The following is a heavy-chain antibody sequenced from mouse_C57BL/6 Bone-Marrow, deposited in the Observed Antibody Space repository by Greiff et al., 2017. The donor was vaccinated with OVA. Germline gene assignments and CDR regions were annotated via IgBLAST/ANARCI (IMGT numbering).Heavy chain of an antibody. J-gene: IGHJ3*01. CDR2: IWWDDDK. Sequence: VQLQQSGPGILQPSQTLSLTCSFSGFSLSTFGMGVGWIRQPSGKGLEWLAHIWWDDDKYYNPALKSRLTISKDTSKNQVFLKIANVDTADTATYYCARIGDYGYDDWFAYWGQGTLVTVSA. D-gene: IGHD2-2*01. CDR1: GFSLSTFGMG. CDR3: ARIGDYGYDDWFAY. V-gene: IGHV8-8*01.